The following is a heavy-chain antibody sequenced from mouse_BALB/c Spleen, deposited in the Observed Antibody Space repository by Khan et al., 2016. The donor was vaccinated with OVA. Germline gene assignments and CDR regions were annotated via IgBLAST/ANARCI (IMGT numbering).Heavy chain of an antibody. CDR3: GKKYASWFDY. V-gene: IGHV1-77*01. Sequence: QVQLQQSGPELVKPGASVKMSCKASGYTFTDYVINWVKQRTGQGLEWIGEIYPGSGSTYYNEKFKGKATLTADKSSNTAYMQLSSLTSEDSAVYCCGKKYASWFDYWGQGTLVTVSA. CDR1: GYTFTDYV. CDR2: IYPGSGST. D-gene: IGHD2-10*02. J-gene: IGHJ3*01.